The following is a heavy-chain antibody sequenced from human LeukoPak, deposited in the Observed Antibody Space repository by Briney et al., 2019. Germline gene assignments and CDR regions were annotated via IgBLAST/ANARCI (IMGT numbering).Heavy chain of an antibody. CDR1: GFTFSSYA. CDR3: AREQGGTGNSHYYYRYMDV. D-gene: IGHD4-23*01. CDR2: INWHGDST. J-gene: IGHJ6*03. V-gene: IGHV3-20*04. Sequence: GGSLRLSCAASGFTFSSYAMDWVRQGPGKGLEWVSGINWHGDSTYYADSVKGRFTISRDNAKNSLYLQMNSLRAEDTAFYYCAREQGGTGNSHYYYRYMDVWGKGTTVTVSS.